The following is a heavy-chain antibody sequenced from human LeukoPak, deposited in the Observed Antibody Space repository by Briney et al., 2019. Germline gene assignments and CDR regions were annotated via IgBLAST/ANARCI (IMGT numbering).Heavy chain of an antibody. J-gene: IGHJ4*02. CDR2: ISYDGSNK. Sequence: PGGSLRLSCAASGFTFSSYGMHWVRQAPGKGLEWVAVISYDGSNKYYADSVKGRFTISRDNSKNTLYLQMNSLRAEGTAVYYCAKDRALTNYYDSSGYLDYWGQGTLVTVSS. D-gene: IGHD3-22*01. V-gene: IGHV3-30*18. CDR1: GFTFSSYG. CDR3: AKDRALTNYYDSSGYLDY.